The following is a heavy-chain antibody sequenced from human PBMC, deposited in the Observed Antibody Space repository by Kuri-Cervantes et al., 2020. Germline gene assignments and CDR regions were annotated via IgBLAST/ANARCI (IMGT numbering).Heavy chain of an antibody. CDR2: IGTAGDT. J-gene: IGHJ4*02. V-gene: IGHV3-13*01. CDR3: TTEPYIVLMHY. D-gene: IGHD5-12*01. CDR1: GFTFSSYD. Sequence: GGSLRLSCAASGFTFSSYDMHWVRQATGKGLEWVSAIGTAGDTYYPGPVKGRFTISRDGSKTTLFLQMNSLKTEDTAVYYCTTEPYIVLMHYWGQGTLVTVSS.